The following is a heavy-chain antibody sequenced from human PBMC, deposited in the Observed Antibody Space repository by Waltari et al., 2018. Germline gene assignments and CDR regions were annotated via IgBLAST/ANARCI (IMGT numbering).Heavy chain of an antibody. D-gene: IGHD3-10*01. CDR1: DGSFSGYF. J-gene: IGHJ6*02. V-gene: IGHV4-34*01. Sequence: QVQLQQWGAGLLKPSETLSLTCAVYDGSFSGYFWSLIRQSPGTGLEWIGQINRDGSNIYNPSLKSRVAMTVDTLKSQISLRLTSVTAADAAVYYCARVGDYHGSGRFGLDVWGQGTRVTVSS. CDR3: ARVGDYHGSGRFGLDV. CDR2: INRDGSN.